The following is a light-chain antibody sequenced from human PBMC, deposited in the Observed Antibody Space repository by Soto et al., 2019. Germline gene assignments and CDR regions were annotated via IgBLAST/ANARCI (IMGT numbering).Light chain of an antibody. J-gene: IGLJ2*01. Sequence: QSVLTQPASVSGSPGQSITISCTGTRSDVGRYNYVSWYQQHPGKAPKLLIYEVTYRLPGVSTRFSASKSGSTASLTISGIQAEDEADYYCSSYSTTSSPHVLFGGGTKLTVL. CDR3: SSYSTTSSPHVL. V-gene: IGLV2-14*01. CDR2: EVT. CDR1: RSDVGRYNY.